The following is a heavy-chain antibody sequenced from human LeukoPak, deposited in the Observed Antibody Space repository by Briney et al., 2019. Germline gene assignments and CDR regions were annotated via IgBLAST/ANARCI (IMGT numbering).Heavy chain of an antibody. CDR1: GGSFSGYY. V-gene: IGHV4-34*01. J-gene: IGHJ4*02. D-gene: IGHD5-12*01. Sequence: SSETLSLTCAVYGGSFSGYYWSWIRQPPGKGLEWIGEINHSGSTNYNPSLKSRVTISVDTSKNQFSVKLSSVTAADTAVYYCARGGGYASPIGYWGQGALVTVAS. CDR3: ARGGGYASPIGY. CDR2: INHSGST.